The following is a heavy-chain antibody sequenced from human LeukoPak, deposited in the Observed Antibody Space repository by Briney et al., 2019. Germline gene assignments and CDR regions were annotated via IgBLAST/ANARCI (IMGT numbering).Heavy chain of an antibody. J-gene: IGHJ6*03. CDR2: MNPNSGNT. CDR1: GYTFTSYD. CDR3: ARGDRLTIFGVVIYYCYYYMDV. Sequence: ASVKVSRKASGYTFTSYDINWVRQATGQGLEWMGWMNPNSGNTGYAQKFQGRVTMTRNTSISTAYMELSSLRSEDTAVYYCARGDRLTIFGVVIYYCYYYMDVWGKGTTVTVSS. V-gene: IGHV1-8*01. D-gene: IGHD3-3*01.